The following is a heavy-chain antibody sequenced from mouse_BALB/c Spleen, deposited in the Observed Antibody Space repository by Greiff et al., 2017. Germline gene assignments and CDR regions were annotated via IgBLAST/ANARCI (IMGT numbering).Heavy chain of an antibody. CDR3: ARDFWGNYAMDY. V-gene: IGHV2-4-1*01. Sequence: VKLQESGPGLVQPSQSLSITCTVSGFSLPSYGVPWVRQSPGKGLEWLGVIWSGGSTDYNAAFISRLSISKDNSKSQVFFKMNSLQADDTAIYYCARDFWGNYAMDYWGQGTSVTVSS. J-gene: IGHJ4*01. CDR1: GFSLPSYG. CDR2: IWSGGST.